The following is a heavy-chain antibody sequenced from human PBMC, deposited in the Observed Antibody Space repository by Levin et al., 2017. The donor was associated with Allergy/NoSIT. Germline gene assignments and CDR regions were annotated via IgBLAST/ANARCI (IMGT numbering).Heavy chain of an antibody. Sequence: SQTLSLTCAVYGGSFSGYYWSWIRQPPGKGLEWIGEINHSGSTNYNPSLKSRVTISVDTSKNQFSLKLSSVTAADTAVYYCARGVQQLVSEYYYYYGMDVWGQGTTVTVSS. CDR3: ARGVQQLVSEYYYYYGMDV. J-gene: IGHJ6*02. CDR1: GGSFSGYY. V-gene: IGHV4-34*01. D-gene: IGHD6-6*01. CDR2: INHSGST.